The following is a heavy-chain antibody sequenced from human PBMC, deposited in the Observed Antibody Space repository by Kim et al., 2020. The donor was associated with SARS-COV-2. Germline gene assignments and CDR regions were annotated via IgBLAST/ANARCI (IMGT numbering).Heavy chain of an antibody. CDR3: ARDRLLVAATPWFDP. D-gene: IGHD2-15*01. Sequence: PKFQGRVTITADESTSTDYMELSSLRSEDTAVYYCARDRLLVAATPWFDPWGQGTLVTVSS. V-gene: IGHV1-69*01. J-gene: IGHJ5*02.